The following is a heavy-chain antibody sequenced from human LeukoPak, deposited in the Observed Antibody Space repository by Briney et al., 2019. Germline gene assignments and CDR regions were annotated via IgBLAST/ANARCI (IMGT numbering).Heavy chain of an antibody. CDR2: IYSAGST. CDR3: AELGITMIGGV. CDR1: GFTVSSNY. V-gene: IGHV3-66*01. J-gene: IGHJ6*04. D-gene: IGHD3-10*02. Sequence: GGSLRLSCVVSGFTVSSNYMSWVRQAPGKGLEWVSVIYSAGSTYYADSVKGRFTISRDNAKNSLYLQMNSLRAEDTAVYYCAELGITMIGGVWGKGTTVTISS.